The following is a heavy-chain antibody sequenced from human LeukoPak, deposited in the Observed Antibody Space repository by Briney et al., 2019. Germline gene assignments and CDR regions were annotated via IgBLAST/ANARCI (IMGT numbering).Heavy chain of an antibody. J-gene: IGHJ3*02. V-gene: IGHV3-23*01. CDR2: ISGSGGST. CDR1: GFTFSSYA. Sequence: PGGSLILSCAASGFTFSSYAMSWVRQAPGKGLEWVSAISGSGGSTYYADSVKGRFTISRDNSKNTLYLQMNSLRAEDTAVYYCAKVNIVVVTADAFDIWGQGTMVTVSS. CDR3: AKVNIVVVTADAFDI. D-gene: IGHD2-21*02.